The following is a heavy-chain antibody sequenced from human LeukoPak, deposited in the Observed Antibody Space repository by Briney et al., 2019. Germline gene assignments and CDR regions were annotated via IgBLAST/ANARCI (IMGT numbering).Heavy chain of an antibody. CDR2: ISYDGSNK. J-gene: IGHJ6*02. CDR3: AKLAAAGTNYYYYGMDV. Sequence: PGGSLRLSCAASGFTFSSYGMHWVRQAPGKGLEWVAVISYDGSNKYYADSVKGRFTISRDNSKNTLYLQMNSLRAEDTAVYYCAKLAAAGTNYYYYGMDVWGQGTTVTVSS. V-gene: IGHV3-30*18. D-gene: IGHD6-13*01. CDR1: GFTFSSYG.